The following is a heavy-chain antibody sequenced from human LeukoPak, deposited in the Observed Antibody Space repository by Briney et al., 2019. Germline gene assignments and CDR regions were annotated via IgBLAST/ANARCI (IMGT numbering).Heavy chain of an antibody. Sequence: ASVKVSLKCSGYTFTSYDINWVRQATVQGLEWMGWMNPNCCNTGNAHKFNDRVTMTRHTTLSTAYMELSSLRSEDTAVYYCARGIQTYYYDSSGYPSIYYMDVWGKGTTVTVSS. CDR2: MNPNCCNT. CDR1: GYTFTSYD. V-gene: IGHV1-8*01. J-gene: IGHJ6*03. D-gene: IGHD3-22*01. CDR3: ARGIQTYYYDSSGYPSIYYMDV.